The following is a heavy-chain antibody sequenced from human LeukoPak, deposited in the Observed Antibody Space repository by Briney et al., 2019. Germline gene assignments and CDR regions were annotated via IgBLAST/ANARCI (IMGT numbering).Heavy chain of an antibody. V-gene: IGHV3-23*01. Sequence: GGSLRLSCVASGFSFTTHAMGWVRQAPGKGLEWVSHISGSGGSTKYSGSVKGRFTISRDNSKNTVYLQMNSLRAEDTGVYYCARDRLEAVTDDDYFDYWGQGTLVTVSS. D-gene: IGHD2-21*02. CDR1: GFSFTTHA. CDR2: ISGSGGST. J-gene: IGHJ4*02. CDR3: ARDRLEAVTDDDYFDY.